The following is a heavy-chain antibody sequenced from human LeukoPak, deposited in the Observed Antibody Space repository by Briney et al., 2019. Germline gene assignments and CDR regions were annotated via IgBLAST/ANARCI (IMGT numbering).Heavy chain of an antibody. CDR2: ISWNSGSI. J-gene: IGHJ4*02. CDR3: AKGGSIAVAGSSLDY. V-gene: IGHV3-9*03. CDR1: GFTFDDYA. Sequence: SLRLSCAASGFTFDDYAMHWVRQAPGKGLEWVSGISWNSGSIGYADSVKGRFTISRDNAKNSLYLQMNSLRAEDMALYYCAKGGSIAVAGSSLDYWGQGTLVTVSS. D-gene: IGHD6-19*01.